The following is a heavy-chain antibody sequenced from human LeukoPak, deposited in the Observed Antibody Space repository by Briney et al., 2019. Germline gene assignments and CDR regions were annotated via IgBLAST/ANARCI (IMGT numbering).Heavy chain of an antibody. CDR1: GYTFTSYG. CDR3: ALSRDYDFWSGYSLYFDY. CDR2: ISAYNGNT. J-gene: IGHJ4*02. V-gene: IGHV1-18*01. Sequence: ASVTVSCKASGYTFTSYGISWVRQAPGQGLEWMGWISAYNGNTNYAQKLQGRVTMTTDTSTSTAYMELRSLRSDDTAVYYCALSRDYDFWSGYSLYFDYWGQGTLVTVSS. D-gene: IGHD3-3*01.